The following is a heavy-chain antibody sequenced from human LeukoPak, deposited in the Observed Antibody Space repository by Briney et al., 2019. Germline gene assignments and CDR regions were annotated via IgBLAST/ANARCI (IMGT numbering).Heavy chain of an antibody. D-gene: IGHD1-26*01. V-gene: IGHV1-2*02. CDR3: ARERGGYSGSYYMPYYYYYMDV. Sequence: ASVKVSCKASGYTFTSHFMHWVRQAPGQGLEWMGWINPNSGGTNYAQKFQGRVTMTRDTSISTAYMELSRLRSDDTAVYYCARERGGYSGSYYMPYYYYYMDVWGKGTTVTVSS. CDR2: INPNSGGT. CDR1: GYTFTSHF. J-gene: IGHJ6*03.